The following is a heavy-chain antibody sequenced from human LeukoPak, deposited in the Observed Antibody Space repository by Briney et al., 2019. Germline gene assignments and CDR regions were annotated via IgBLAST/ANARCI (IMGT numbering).Heavy chain of an antibody. Sequence: SETLSLTCTVSGGSISSSNYYWGWIRQPPGKGLEWIGSIYYSGSTYYSPSLKSRVTISVDTSKNQFSLKLSSVTAADTAVYYCARGLLHYGSGAEGDFDYWGQGTLVTVSS. CDR3: ARGLLHYGSGAEGDFDY. V-gene: IGHV4-39*07. CDR1: GGSISSSNYY. D-gene: IGHD3-10*01. CDR2: IYYSGST. J-gene: IGHJ4*02.